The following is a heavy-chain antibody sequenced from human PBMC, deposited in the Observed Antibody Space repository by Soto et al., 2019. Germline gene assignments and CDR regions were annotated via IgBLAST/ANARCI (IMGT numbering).Heavy chain of an antibody. D-gene: IGHD2-2*01. J-gene: IGHJ6*02. Sequence: ASVKVTCKSSGYTFTTYGISWVRQAPGQRLEWMGWINAGNGNTKYSQKFQGRVTITRDTSASTAYMELSSLSSEDTAVYYCARSLLDEYSSSWRSASYGMDVWGQGTTVTVS. CDR1: GYTFTTYG. CDR3: ARSLLDEYSSSWRSASYGMDV. V-gene: IGHV1-3*01. CDR2: INAGNGNT.